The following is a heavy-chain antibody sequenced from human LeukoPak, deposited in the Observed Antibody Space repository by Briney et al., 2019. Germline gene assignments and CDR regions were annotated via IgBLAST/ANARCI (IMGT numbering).Heavy chain of an antibody. CDR2: ISGSGDII. V-gene: IGHV3-23*01. J-gene: IGHJ4*02. Sequence: PGGSLRLSCAASEFTFRNCAMSWVRQAPGKGLEWVSIISGSGDIIYYADSVKGRFTISRDNSKNTLYLQMNSLRAEDTAVYYCAKRPSSGSYPYYFDYWGQGTLVTVSS. D-gene: IGHD1-26*01. CDR1: EFTFRNCA. CDR3: AKRPSSGSYPYYFDY.